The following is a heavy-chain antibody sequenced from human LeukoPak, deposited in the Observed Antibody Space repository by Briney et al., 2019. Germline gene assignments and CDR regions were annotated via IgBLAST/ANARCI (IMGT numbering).Heavy chain of an antibody. Sequence: GGSLTLSCAASGFTVSSNYMSWVRQAPGKGLEWVANIKQDGSEKYYVDSVKGRFTISRDNAKNSLYLQMNSLRAEDTAVYYCARRASSSYYFDYWGQGTLVTVSS. CDR2: IKQDGSEK. V-gene: IGHV3-7*01. CDR1: GFTVSSNY. J-gene: IGHJ4*02. CDR3: ARRASSSYYFDY. D-gene: IGHD6-13*01.